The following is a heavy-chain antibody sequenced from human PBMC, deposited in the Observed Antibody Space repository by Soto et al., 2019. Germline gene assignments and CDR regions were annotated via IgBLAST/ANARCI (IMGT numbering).Heavy chain of an antibody. CDR1: GYTFTSYG. D-gene: IGHD3-10*01. Sequence: QVQLVQSGAEVKKPGASVKVSCKASGYTFTSYGISWVRQAPEQGLEWMGWISAYNGNTNYAQKLQGRVTMTTDTSTRTACMELIRLRSNDTAVHYRSYDPFELWGQGTMVTLSS. J-gene: IGHJ3*01. CDR2: ISAYNGNT. CDR3: SYDPFEL. V-gene: IGHV1-18*01.